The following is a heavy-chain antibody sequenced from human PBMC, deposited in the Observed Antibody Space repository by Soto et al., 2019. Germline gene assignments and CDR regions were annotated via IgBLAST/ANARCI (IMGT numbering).Heavy chain of an antibody. V-gene: IGHV4-31*03. Sequence: SVTLTLTCTVSGGSIRSGGYYWSWVRQHPGKGLEWIGYIHYSGSTYYNPSLKSRIIISVDTSKKQFSLNLSSVTAADTAVYYCASGMIVVARQPLTYWGQGTLVTVSS. D-gene: IGHD3-22*01. CDR3: ASGMIVVARQPLTY. CDR1: GGSIRSGGYY. CDR2: IHYSGST. J-gene: IGHJ4*02.